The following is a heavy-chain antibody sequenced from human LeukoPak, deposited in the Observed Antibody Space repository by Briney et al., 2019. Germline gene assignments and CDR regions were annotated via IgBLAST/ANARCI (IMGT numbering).Heavy chain of an antibody. V-gene: IGHV3-48*03. Sequence: PGGSLRLSCAASGFTFSSYEMNWVRQAPGKGLEWVSYISSSGSTIYYADSVKGRFTISRDNAKNSLYLQMNGLRAEDTAVYYCASTALYYYDSSGYSFDYWGQGTLVTVSS. CDR1: GFTFSSYE. CDR2: ISSSGSTI. D-gene: IGHD3-22*01. J-gene: IGHJ4*02. CDR3: ASTALYYYDSSGYSFDY.